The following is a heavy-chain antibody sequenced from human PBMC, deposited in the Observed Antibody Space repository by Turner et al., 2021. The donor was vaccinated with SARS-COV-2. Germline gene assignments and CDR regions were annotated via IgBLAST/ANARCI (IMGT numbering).Heavy chain of an antibody. CDR1: GFTVSSND. V-gene: IGHV3-66*02. CDR3: ARDLGGTSSLGGYFDY. J-gene: IGHJ4*02. Sequence: EVQLVESGGGLVQPGGALRLSCAASGFTVSSNDLNWVRQAPGKGLEWGSVIYGGGSTYYADSVKGRFTISRDNSKNTLYLQMNSRRAEDTALYYCARDLGGTSSLGGYFDYWGQGTLVTVSS. CDR2: IYGGGST. D-gene: IGHD2-2*01.